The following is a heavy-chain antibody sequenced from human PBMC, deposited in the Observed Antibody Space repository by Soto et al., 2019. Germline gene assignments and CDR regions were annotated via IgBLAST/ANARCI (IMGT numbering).Heavy chain of an antibody. CDR3: ATHSSGSEYYYYGMDV. Sequence: QVQLVQSGAEVKKPGSSVKVSCKASGGTFSSYAISWVRQAPGQGLEWMGGIIPIFGTANYAQKFQGRVTITADESTSTAYMELSSLRSEDTAVYYCATHSSGSEYYYYGMDVWGQGTTVTVSS. J-gene: IGHJ6*02. CDR2: IIPIFGTA. D-gene: IGHD6-19*01. CDR1: GGTFSSYA. V-gene: IGHV1-69*12.